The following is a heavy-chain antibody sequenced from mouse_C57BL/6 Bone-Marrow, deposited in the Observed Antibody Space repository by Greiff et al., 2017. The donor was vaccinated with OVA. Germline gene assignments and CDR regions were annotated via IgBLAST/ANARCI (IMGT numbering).Heavy chain of an antibody. CDR1: GFTFSSYA. J-gene: IGHJ3*01. V-gene: IGHV5-4*01. Sequence: EVQGVESGGGLVKPGGSLKLSCAASGFTFSSYAMSWVRQTPEKRLEWVATISDGGSYTYYPDNVKGRFTISRDNAKNNLYLQMSQLKSEDTAMYYCARSYDDDGFAYWGQGTLVTVSA. D-gene: IGHD2-4*01. CDR3: ARSYDDDGFAY. CDR2: ISDGGSYT.